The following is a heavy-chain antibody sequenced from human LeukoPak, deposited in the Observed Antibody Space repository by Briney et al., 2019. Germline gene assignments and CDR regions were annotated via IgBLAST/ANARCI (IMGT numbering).Heavy chain of an antibody. J-gene: IGHJ4*02. CDR3: AREPTTVTTDASFDY. Sequence: GGSLTLSCATSGFTFTTYWMNWVRQAPRKGLEWVSSISGRSSFIYYADSVKGRFTISRDNAKNSLYLQMNSLRAEDTAVYYCAREPTTVTTDASFDYWGQGTLVTVSS. V-gene: IGHV3-21*01. CDR1: GFTFTTYW. D-gene: IGHD4-17*01. CDR2: ISGRSSFI.